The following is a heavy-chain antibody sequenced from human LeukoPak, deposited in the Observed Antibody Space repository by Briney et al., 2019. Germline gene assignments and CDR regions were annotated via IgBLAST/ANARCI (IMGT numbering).Heavy chain of an antibody. CDR1: GFTFSSYS. Sequence: GGSLRLSCAASGFTFSSYSMNWVRQAPGKGLEWVSYISSSSSTIYYADSVKGRFTISRDNAKNSLYLQMNSLRAEDTAVYYCARYRVGAAYDAFDIWSQGTMVTVSS. J-gene: IGHJ3*02. CDR2: ISSSSSTI. D-gene: IGHD1-26*01. CDR3: ARYRVGAAYDAFDI. V-gene: IGHV3-48*01.